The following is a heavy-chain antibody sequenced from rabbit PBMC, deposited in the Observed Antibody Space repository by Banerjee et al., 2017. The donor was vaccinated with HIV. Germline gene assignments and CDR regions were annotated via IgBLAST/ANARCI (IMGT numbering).Heavy chain of an antibody. Sequence: QSLEESGGDLVKPGASLTLTCTASGFSFSSSYYMCWVRQAPGKGLEWIGYIDPDFRNINYASWVNGRFTISSHNAQNTLYLQLNSLTVADTATYFCARRDYIAGPGYPYATRLDLWGQGTLVTVS. V-gene: IGHV1S40*01. D-gene: IGHD6-1*01. CDR1: GFSFSSSYY. J-gene: IGHJ3*01. CDR3: ARRDYIAGPGYPYATRLDL. CDR2: IDPDFRNI.